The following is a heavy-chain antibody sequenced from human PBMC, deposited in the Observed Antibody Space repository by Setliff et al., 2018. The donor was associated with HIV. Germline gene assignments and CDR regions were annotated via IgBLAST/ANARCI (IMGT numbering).Heavy chain of an antibody. CDR3: AKDTYTNGWHTSNFYHYGLEV. CDR1: GFTFDDYA. CDR2: ISWDGGST. V-gene: IGHV3-43D*03. J-gene: IGHJ6*02. D-gene: IGHD6-19*01. Sequence: PGGSLRLSCAASGFTFDDYAMHWVRQVPGKGLEWVSLISWDGGSTYYSDSVKGRFTISRDSRKNSLFLQMNSLRAEDTAFYYCAKDTYTNGWHTSNFYHYGLEVWGQGTTVTV.